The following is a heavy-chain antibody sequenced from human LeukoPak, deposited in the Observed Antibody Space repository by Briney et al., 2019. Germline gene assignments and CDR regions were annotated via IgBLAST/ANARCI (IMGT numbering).Heavy chain of an antibody. CDR2: ISYDGSTK. CDR3: AKVTVTGYHALSD. J-gene: IGHJ4*02. V-gene: IGHV3-30*18. D-gene: IGHD6-19*01. CDR1: GFTFSSYG. Sequence: ERSLRLSCAASGFTFSSYGMHWVRQAPGKGLEWVAVISYDGSTKYYADSVKGRFTISRDNFENTLYLQMNSLRAEDTAVYYCAKVTVTGYHALSDWGQGTLVTVSS.